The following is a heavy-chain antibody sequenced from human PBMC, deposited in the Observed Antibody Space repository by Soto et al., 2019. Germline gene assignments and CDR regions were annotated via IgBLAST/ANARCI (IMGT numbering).Heavy chain of an antibody. Sequence: QPGGSLRLSCAASGFTFSSYAMNWIRQAPGKGLEWVSSISGSGSSTYYADSVKGRFTISRDNSRNTLYLQMNSLRAEDTAVYYCAKDGLGATYYFDYWGQGTLVTVSS. CDR3: AKDGLGATYYFDY. CDR1: GFTFSSYA. J-gene: IGHJ4*02. CDR2: ISGSGSST. V-gene: IGHV3-23*01. D-gene: IGHD1-26*01.